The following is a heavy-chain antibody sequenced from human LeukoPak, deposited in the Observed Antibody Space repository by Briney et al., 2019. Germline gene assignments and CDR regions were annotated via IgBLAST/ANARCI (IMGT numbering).Heavy chain of an antibody. CDR1: GGSISSYY. V-gene: IGHV4-59*01. CDR3: AGGALVFDY. CDR2: IYYSGST. Sequence: SETLSLTCTVSGGSISSYYWSWIRQPPGKGLEWIGYIYYSGSTNYNPSLKSRVTISVDTSKNQFSLKLSSVTAADTAVYYCAGGALVFDYWGQGTLVTVSS. D-gene: IGHD1-26*01. J-gene: IGHJ4*02.